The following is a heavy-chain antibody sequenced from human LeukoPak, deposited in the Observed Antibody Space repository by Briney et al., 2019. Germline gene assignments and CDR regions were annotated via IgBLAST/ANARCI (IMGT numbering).Heavy chain of an antibody. CDR2: ISAYNGDT. Sequence: ASVKVSCKASGYTFTSYAMHWVRQAPGQRLEWMGWISAYNGDTNYAEKIQGRFTMTTDTSTNTAYMELRSLRFDDTAMYYCARGKDGYGYYFDYWGQGTRVTVS. J-gene: IGHJ4*02. CDR1: GYTFTSYA. CDR3: ARGKDGYGYYFDY. V-gene: IGHV1-18*01. D-gene: IGHD5-24*01.